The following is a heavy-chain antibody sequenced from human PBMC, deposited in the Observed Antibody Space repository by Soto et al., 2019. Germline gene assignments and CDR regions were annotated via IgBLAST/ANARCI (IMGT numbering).Heavy chain of an antibody. Sequence: SETLSLTCAVYGGSFSGYYWSWIRQPPGKGLEWIGEINHSGSTNYNPSLKSRVTISVDTSKNQFSLKLSSVTAADTAVYYCARREDGSGYYYVGFDYYYGMDVWGQGTTVTVSS. CDR2: INHSGST. V-gene: IGHV4-34*01. CDR1: GGSFSGYY. J-gene: IGHJ6*02. D-gene: IGHD3-22*01. CDR3: ARREDGSGYYYVGFDYYYGMDV.